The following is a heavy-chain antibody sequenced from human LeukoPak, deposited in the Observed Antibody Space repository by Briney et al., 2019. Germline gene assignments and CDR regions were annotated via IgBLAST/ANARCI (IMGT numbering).Heavy chain of an antibody. J-gene: IGHJ4*02. Sequence: GASVKVSCKSSGYTLTDYYIHWVRQAPGQGLEWMGLIYPNSGGTNYAQKFQGRVTMTRDTSISTAYMELSRLRSDDTAVYYCARGGMRVDYGDYGDYWGQGTLVTVSS. CDR2: IYPNSGGT. CDR1: GYTLTDYY. D-gene: IGHD4-17*01. V-gene: IGHV1-2*02. CDR3: ARGGMRVDYGDYGDY.